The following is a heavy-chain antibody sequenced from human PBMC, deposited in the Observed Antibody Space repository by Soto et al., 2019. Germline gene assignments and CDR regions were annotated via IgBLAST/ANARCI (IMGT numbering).Heavy chain of an antibody. CDR1: GYTFTGYY. CDR3: ARDRGVLGYCSGVSGHPGNWFDP. D-gene: IGHD2-15*01. J-gene: IGHJ5*02. CDR2: INPNSGGT. V-gene: IGHV1-2*04. Sequence: ASVKVSCKASGYTFTGYYMHWVRQAPGQGLEWMGWINPNSGGTNYAQKSQGWVTMTRDTSISTAYMALSRLRSDDTAVYYCARDRGVLGYCSGVSGHPGNWFDPWGQGVLV.